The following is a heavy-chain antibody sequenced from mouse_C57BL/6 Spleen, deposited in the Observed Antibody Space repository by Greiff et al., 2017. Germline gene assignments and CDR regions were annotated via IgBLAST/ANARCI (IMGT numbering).Heavy chain of an antibody. CDR3: GGWDDMDY. D-gene: IGHD2-3*01. CDR1: GFSLTSYG. J-gene: IGHJ4*01. Sequence: VQLQQSGPGLVQPSQSLSITCTVSGFSLTSYGVHWVRQSPGKGLEWLGVIWRGGSTDYNAAFMSRLNITKDNSKSQVFFKMNSLQADDTAIYYCGGWDDMDYWGQGTSVTVSS. CDR2: IWRGGST. V-gene: IGHV2-5*01.